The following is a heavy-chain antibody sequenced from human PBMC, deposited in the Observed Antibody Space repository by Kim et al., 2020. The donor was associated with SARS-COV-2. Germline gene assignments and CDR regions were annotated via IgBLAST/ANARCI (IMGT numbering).Heavy chain of an antibody. CDR3: ARGASVIVA. V-gene: IGHV4-59*01. D-gene: IGHD3-22*01. Sequence: SETLSLTCTVSGGSIGSNYWSWIRQPPGKGLEWIGDMNHSGNTDYNPSLKSRVTLSIDTSKNQFSLRLTSVTPADTAMYYCARGASVIVAWGQGTLVTVS. CDR1: GGSIGSNY. CDR2: MNHSGNT. J-gene: IGHJ5*02.